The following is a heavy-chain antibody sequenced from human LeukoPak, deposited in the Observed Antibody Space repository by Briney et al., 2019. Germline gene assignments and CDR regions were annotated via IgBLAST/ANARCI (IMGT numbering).Heavy chain of an antibody. CDR2: FDPEDGET. CDR3: ATIVRDYYDTDGFDY. Sequence: APVKVSCKVSGYTLTELSMHWVRQAPGKGLEWMGGFDPEDGETIYAQKFQGRVTMTEDTSTDTAYMELSSLRSEDTAVYYCATIVRDYYDTDGFDYWGQGTLVTVSS. J-gene: IGHJ4*02. V-gene: IGHV1-24*01. CDR1: GYTLTELS. D-gene: IGHD3-22*01.